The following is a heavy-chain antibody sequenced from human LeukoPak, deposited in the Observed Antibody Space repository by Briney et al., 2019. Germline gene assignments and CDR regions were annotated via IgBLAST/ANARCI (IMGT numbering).Heavy chain of an antibody. CDR1: GFTVSSNY. D-gene: IGHD2-15*01. CDR2: IYSGGST. Sequence: GGSLRLSCAASGFTVSSNYMSWVRQAPGKGLEWVSVIYSGGSTYYADSVKGRFTISRDNAKNALYLQMNSLRAEDTALYYCATSARTYIGSSLDYWGQGTLVTVSS. J-gene: IGHJ4*02. CDR3: ATSARTYIGSSLDY. V-gene: IGHV3-53*01.